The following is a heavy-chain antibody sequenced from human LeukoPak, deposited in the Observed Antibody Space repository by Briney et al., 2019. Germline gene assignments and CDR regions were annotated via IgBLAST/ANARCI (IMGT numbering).Heavy chain of an antibody. CDR1: GFTFSSYA. CDR3: ARDFDRAGDYHHFDF. V-gene: IGHV3-30*04. J-gene: IGHJ4*02. D-gene: IGHD3-9*01. CDR2: ISYDGSNK. Sequence: PGGSLRLSCAASGFTFSSYAMHWVRQAPGKGLEWVAVISYDGSNKYYADSVKGRFTISRDNSKNTLYLQMNSLRAEDTAVYYCARDFDRAGDYHHFDFRGQGTLVTVSS.